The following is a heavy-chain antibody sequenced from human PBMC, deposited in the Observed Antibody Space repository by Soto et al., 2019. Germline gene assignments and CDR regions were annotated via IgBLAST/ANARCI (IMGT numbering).Heavy chain of an antibody. CDR1: GFTFSSYW. V-gene: IGHV3-74*01. Sequence: GGSLRLSCAASGFTFSSYWMHWVRQAPGKGLVWVSRINSDGSSTSYADSVKGRFTISRDNAKNTLYLQMNSLRAEDTAVYYCARDLITMVRGVGSAFDIWGQGTMVTVSS. CDR2: INSDGSST. D-gene: IGHD3-10*01. J-gene: IGHJ3*02. CDR3: ARDLITMVRGVGSAFDI.